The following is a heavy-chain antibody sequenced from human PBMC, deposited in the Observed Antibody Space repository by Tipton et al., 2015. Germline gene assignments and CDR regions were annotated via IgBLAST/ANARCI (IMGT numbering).Heavy chain of an antibody. D-gene: IGHD1-14*01. CDR3: AKTKGLSFDY. CDR1: GFPFSTYS. V-gene: IGHV3-21*04. J-gene: IGHJ4*02. Sequence: SLRLSCAASGFPFSTYSMNWVRQAPGKGLEWVSSISGSSSYIYYADSVKGRFTSSRDNSNNTLYLQMHSLTADDTAVYYCAKTKGLSFDYGGQGTLVTVAS. CDR2: ISGSSSYI.